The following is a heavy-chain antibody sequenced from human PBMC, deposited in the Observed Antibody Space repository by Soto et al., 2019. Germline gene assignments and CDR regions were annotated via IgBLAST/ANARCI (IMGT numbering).Heavy chain of an antibody. Sequence: GESLKISCKGSGYSFTSYWIGWVRQMPGKGLEWMGIIYPGDSDTRYSPSFQGQVTISADKSISTAYLQWSSLKASDTAMYYCARQVTYCSSTSCSHYYYGMDVWGQGTTVTVSS. CDR3: ARQVTYCSSTSCSHYYYGMDV. J-gene: IGHJ6*02. CDR1: GYSFTSYW. CDR2: IYPGDSDT. V-gene: IGHV5-51*01. D-gene: IGHD2-2*01.